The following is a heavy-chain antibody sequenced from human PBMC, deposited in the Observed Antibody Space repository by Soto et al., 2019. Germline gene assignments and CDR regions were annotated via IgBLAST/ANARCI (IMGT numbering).Heavy chain of an antibody. Sequence: SETLSLTCTVSGGSISSGGYYWSWIRQHPGKGLEWIGYIYYSGSTYYNPSLKSRVTISVDTSKNQFSLKLSSVTAADTAVYYCARVKYYYDSSGNDQYFQHRGQRTLVTVSS. J-gene: IGHJ1*01. CDR2: IYYSGST. D-gene: IGHD3-22*01. CDR1: GGSISSGGYY. CDR3: ARVKYYYDSSGNDQYFQH. V-gene: IGHV4-31*03.